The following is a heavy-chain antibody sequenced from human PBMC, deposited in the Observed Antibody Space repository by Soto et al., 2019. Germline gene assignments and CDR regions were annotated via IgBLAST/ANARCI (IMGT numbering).Heavy chain of an antibody. D-gene: IGHD6-13*01. CDR1: GYTFTSYA. J-gene: IGHJ4*02. CDR2: INAGNGNT. Sequence: QVQLVQSGAEVKKPGASVKVSCKASGYTFTSYAMHWVRQAPGQRLEWMGWINAGNGNTKYSQKFQGRVTITRDTSANTAYMELSSLRSEDTAVYYCARDRRIAAANDYWGQGTLVTVSS. V-gene: IGHV1-3*01. CDR3: ARDRRIAAANDY.